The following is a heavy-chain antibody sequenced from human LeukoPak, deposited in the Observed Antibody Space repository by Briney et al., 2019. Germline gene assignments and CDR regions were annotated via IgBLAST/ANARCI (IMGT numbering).Heavy chain of an antibody. CDR1: GFTFSSYA. D-gene: IGHD2-8*01. Sequence: AGSLRLSCAASGFTFSSYAMSWVRQAPGKGLEWVSAICGSGGSTYYAAPVKGRFTFVGDNANNTQYLQVNSPRAEDTAVYYCAGRHCTNGVCPFDYWGQGTLVTVSP. V-gene: IGHV3-23*01. CDR3: AGRHCTNGVCPFDY. J-gene: IGHJ4*02. CDR2: ICGSGGST.